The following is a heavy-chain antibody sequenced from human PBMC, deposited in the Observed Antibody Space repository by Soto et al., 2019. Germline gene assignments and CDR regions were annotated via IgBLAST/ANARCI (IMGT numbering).Heavy chain of an antibody. CDR3: ASYTYYDILTGYHPPFVY. J-gene: IGHJ4*02. CDR1: GGSISSSSYY. Sequence: SETLSLTCTVSGGSISSSSYYWGWIRQPPGKGLEWIGSIYYSGSTYYNPSLKGRVTISVDTSKNQFSLKLSSVTAADTAVYYCASYTYYDILTGYHPPFVYWGQGTLVTVSP. V-gene: IGHV4-39*01. CDR2: IYYSGST. D-gene: IGHD3-9*01.